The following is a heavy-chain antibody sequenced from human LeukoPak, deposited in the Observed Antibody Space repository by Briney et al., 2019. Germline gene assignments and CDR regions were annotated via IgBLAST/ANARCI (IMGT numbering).Heavy chain of an antibody. CDR1: GGSISSSSYY. Sequence: SETLSLTCTVSGGSISSSSYYWGWIRQPPGKGLEWIGSIYYSGSTYYNPSLKSRVTISVDTSKNQFSLKLSSVTAAGTAVYYCARQLWFLDYWGQGTLVTVSS. CDR2: IYYSGST. D-gene: IGHD5-18*01. CDR3: ARQLWFLDY. V-gene: IGHV4-39*01. J-gene: IGHJ4*02.